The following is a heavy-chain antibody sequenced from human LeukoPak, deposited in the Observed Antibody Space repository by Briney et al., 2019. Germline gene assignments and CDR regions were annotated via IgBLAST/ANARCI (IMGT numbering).Heavy chain of an antibody. CDR3: ARAIAAVVD. J-gene: IGHJ4*02. CDR2: INPSGGST. V-gene: IGHV1-46*01. CDR1: GYTFTSYG. D-gene: IGHD6-13*01. Sequence: ASMKVSCKASGYTFTSYGINWVRQAPGQGLEWMGIINPSGGSTSYAQKFQGRVTMTRDTSTSTVYMELSSLGSEDTAVYYCARAIAAVVDWGQGTLVTVSS.